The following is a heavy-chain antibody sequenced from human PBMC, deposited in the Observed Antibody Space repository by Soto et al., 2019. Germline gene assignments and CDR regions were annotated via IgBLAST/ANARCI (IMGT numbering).Heavy chain of an antibody. V-gene: IGHV4-31*03. J-gene: IGHJ4*02. D-gene: IGHD6-13*01. CDR1: GGPVINGDSY. Sequence: QVQLQESGPGLVKPSQTLSLICTVSGGPVINGDSYLNWIRQHPEKGLEGMGYINYRGTTNYNAALKSRILISVDTSKNEFSLRLTSVTAADTAVYFCARDSPGAAPYWGQGILVTVSS. CDR3: ARDSPGAAPY. CDR2: INYRGTT.